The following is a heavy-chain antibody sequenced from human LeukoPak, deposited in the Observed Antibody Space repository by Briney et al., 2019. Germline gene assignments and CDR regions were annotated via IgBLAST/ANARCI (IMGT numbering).Heavy chain of an antibody. CDR1: GGSISSSSYY. CDR3: ARDRVVVPAAIESDYYYYYMDV. Sequence: SETLSLTCTVSGGSISSSSYYWSWIRQPAGKGLEWIGRIYTSGSTNYNPSLKSRVTMSVDTSKNQFSLKLSSVTAADTAVYYCARDRVVVPAAIESDYYYYYMDVWGKGTTVTVSS. D-gene: IGHD2-2*02. CDR2: IYTSGST. V-gene: IGHV4-61*02. J-gene: IGHJ6*03.